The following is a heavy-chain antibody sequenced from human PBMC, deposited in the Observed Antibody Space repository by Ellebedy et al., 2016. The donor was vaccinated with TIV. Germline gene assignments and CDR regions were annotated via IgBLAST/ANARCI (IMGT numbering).Heavy chain of an antibody. CDR2: ISYSGST. Sequence: MPSETLSLTCTASGGSIRPYYRSWIRQPPGKGLEWIGYISYSGSTSYNPSLKSRVTMSADTSKNQFSLRLSSVTAADTAVYYCARVVWQQPVSYAFDIWGQGTMVTVSS. D-gene: IGHD6-13*01. J-gene: IGHJ3*02. V-gene: IGHV4-59*01. CDR1: GGSIRPYY. CDR3: ARVVWQQPVSYAFDI.